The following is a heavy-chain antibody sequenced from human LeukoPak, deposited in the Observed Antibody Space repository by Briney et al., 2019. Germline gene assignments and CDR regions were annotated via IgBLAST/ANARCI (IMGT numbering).Heavy chain of an antibody. CDR2: ITSGGDTT. D-gene: IGHD5-18*01. Sequence: GGSLRLSFAASGFIFSSYAMNWVRQAPGKGLEWVSIITSGGDTTFYADSVKGRFTISRDNAKNSLYLQMNSLRAEDTAVYYCARSGYSYGYDYYYYYMDVWGKGTTVTVSS. J-gene: IGHJ6*03. V-gene: IGHV3-23*01. CDR1: GFIFSSYA. CDR3: ARSGYSYGYDYYYYYMDV.